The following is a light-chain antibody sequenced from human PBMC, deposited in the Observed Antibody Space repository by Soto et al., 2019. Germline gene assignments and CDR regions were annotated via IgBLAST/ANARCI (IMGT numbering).Light chain of an antibody. Sequence: EIVMTQSPATLSVSPGERATLSCRASQSVSSNLAWYQQKPGQAPRLLIYGASTRATGIPARFSGSGSRTDFTLTISRLEPEDFAVYYCQRYGISHTWTFGQGTKVDIK. CDR2: GAS. J-gene: IGKJ1*01. V-gene: IGKV3-15*01. CDR1: QSVSSN. CDR3: QRYGISHTWT.